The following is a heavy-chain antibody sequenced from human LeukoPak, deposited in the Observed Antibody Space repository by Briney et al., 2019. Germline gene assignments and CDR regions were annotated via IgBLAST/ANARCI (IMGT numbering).Heavy chain of an antibody. D-gene: IGHD3-3*01. Sequence: SETLSLTCTVSGGSISSSNYYWGWIRQPPGKGLECIGSISSVGGTYRNPSLKSRVTISVDTSQNQFSLKLSSVTAADTAVYYCARQVRFLEWILESPKTTVAYFDSWGQGTLVTVSA. J-gene: IGHJ4*02. V-gene: IGHV4-39*01. CDR3: ARQVRFLEWILESPKTTVAYFDS. CDR1: GGSISSSNYY. CDR2: ISSVGGT.